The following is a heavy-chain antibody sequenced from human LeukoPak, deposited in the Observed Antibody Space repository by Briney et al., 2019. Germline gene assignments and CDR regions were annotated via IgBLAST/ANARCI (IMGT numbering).Heavy chain of an antibody. CDR2: IYYSGST. CDR3: ARGGGYYDFWSGYYVGVFDY. J-gene: IGHJ4*02. CDR1: GGSISSYY. Sequence: SETLSLTCIVSGGSISSYYWSWIRQPPGKRLEWIGYIYYSGSTNYNPSLKSRVTISVDASRNQFSLKLSSVTAADTAVYYCARGGGYYDFWSGYYVGVFDYWGQGTLVTVSS. D-gene: IGHD3-3*01. V-gene: IGHV4-59*01.